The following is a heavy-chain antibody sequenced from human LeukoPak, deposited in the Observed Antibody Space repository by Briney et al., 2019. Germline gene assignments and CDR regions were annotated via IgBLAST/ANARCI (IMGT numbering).Heavy chain of an antibody. CDR1: GFTFSSYL. CDR3: ARENFQY. J-gene: IGHJ4*02. Sequence: SGGSLRLSCAASGFTFSSYLMNWVRQAPGKGLEWVANIKPDGSDQYYVDSVKGRFTISRDNAKNSLYLQMNSLRAEDTAVYYCARENFQYWAQGTLVTVSS. CDR2: IKPDGSDQ. V-gene: IGHV3-7*04.